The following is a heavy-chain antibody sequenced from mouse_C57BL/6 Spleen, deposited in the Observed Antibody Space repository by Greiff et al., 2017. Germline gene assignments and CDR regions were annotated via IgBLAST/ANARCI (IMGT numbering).Heavy chain of an antibody. Sequence: EVNVVESGGGLVQPGGSLSLSCAASGFTFTDYYMSWVRQPPGKALEWLGFIRNKANGYTTEYSASVKGRFTISRDNSQSILYLQMNALRAEDSATYYCARSSTGTFDYWGQGTTLTVSS. CDR3: ARSSTGTFDY. CDR1: GFTFTDYY. D-gene: IGHD4-1*01. CDR2: IRNKANGYTT. V-gene: IGHV7-3*01. J-gene: IGHJ2*01.